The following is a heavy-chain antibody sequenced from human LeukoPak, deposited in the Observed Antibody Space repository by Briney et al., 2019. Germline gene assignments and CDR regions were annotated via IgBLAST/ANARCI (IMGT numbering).Heavy chain of an antibody. CDR3: AKDIHKYHDFWSGYSGIMDV. J-gene: IGHJ6*02. Sequence: PGGSLRLSCAASGFIFDDHAMYWVRQAPGKGLEWVSLINGDSGRTFYADSVKGRFTISRDNTKDSLYLQMNSLRTEDTALYYCAKDIHKYHDFWSGYSGIMDVWGQGTTVTVSS. D-gene: IGHD3-3*01. CDR2: INGDSGRT. CDR1: GFIFDDHA. V-gene: IGHV3-43*02.